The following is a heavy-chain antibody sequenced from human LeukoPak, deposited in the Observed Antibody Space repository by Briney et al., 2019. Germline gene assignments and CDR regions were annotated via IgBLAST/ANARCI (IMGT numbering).Heavy chain of an antibody. V-gene: IGHV4-4*07. Sequence: SETLSLTCTVSGGSISSYYWSWIRQPAGKGLEWIGRIYTSGSTNYDPSLKSRVTISVDTSKNQFSLKLSSVTAADTAVYYCATVWGYYYYYYMDVWGKGTTVTVSS. CDR2: IYTSGST. D-gene: IGHD3-10*01. CDR3: ATVWGYYYYYYMDV. J-gene: IGHJ6*03. CDR1: GGSISSYY.